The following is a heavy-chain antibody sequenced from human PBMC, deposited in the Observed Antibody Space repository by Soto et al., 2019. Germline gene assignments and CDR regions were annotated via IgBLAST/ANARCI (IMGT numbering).Heavy chain of an antibody. CDR1: GFIFSNYA. V-gene: IGHV3-30*18. D-gene: IGHD2-2*01. Sequence: QVQLVESGGGVVQPGKSVRLSCAASGFIFSNYAMHWVRQAPGKGLEGVADISHDGRNKYHADSVGGRFTISRDNSKNTLYLQMDSLTAEDTALYYCAKLPDTILGLSVAHDAFAFWGQGTTVTVSS. CDR2: ISHDGRNK. J-gene: IGHJ3*01. CDR3: AKLPDTILGLSVAHDAFAF.